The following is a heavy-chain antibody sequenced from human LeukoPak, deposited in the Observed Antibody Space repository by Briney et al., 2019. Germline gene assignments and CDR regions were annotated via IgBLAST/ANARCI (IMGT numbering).Heavy chain of an antibody. CDR1: GDSISDYY. CDR3: ARRRKVPAPRAGDAFDI. V-gene: IGHV4-59*08. J-gene: IGHJ3*02. CDR2: IYYSGST. D-gene: IGHD2-21*02. Sequence: SETLSLTCTVSGDSISDYYWNWIRQPPGKGLEWIGYIYYSGSTNYSPSLKSRVTISVDTSKNRFSLKLSSVTAADTAIYYCARRRKVPAPRAGDAFDIWGQGTMVTVSS.